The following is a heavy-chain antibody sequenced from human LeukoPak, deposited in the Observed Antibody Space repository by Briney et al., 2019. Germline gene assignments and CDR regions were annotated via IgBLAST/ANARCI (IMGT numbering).Heavy chain of an antibody. Sequence: PSETLSLTCAVYGGSFSGYYWSWIRQPPGKGLEWIGEINHSGSTNYNPSLKSRVTMSVDTSKNQFSLKLSSVTAADTAVYYCARNGGVGLRYFDWLYYFDYWGQGTLVTVSS. J-gene: IGHJ4*02. CDR3: ARNGGVGLRYFDWLYYFDY. V-gene: IGHV4-34*01. CDR1: GGSFSGYY. CDR2: INHSGST. D-gene: IGHD3-9*01.